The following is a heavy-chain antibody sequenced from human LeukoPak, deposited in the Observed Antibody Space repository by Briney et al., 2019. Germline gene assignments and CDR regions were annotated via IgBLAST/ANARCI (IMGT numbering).Heavy chain of an antibody. CDR3: ARGPYLSSSDFDY. CDR2: LDSGGST. V-gene: IGHV3-66*01. J-gene: IGHJ4*02. Sequence: PGGSLRLSCAASGFIVSGNYMSWVRQAPGKGLEWVSVLDSGGSTFYADSVKGRFTISRDNSKNTLYLQMNSLRAGDTAVYYCARGPYLSSSDFDYWGQRTLVTVSS. D-gene: IGHD6-6*01. CDR1: GFIVSGNY.